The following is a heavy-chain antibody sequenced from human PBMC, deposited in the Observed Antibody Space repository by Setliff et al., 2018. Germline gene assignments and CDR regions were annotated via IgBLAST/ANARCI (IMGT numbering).Heavy chain of an antibody. J-gene: IGHJ4*02. CDR2: FDPEDGET. CDR3: ATSTWELGGFDY. Sequence: ASVKVSCKASGYTFTSYDINWVRQATGQGLEWMGGFDPEDGETIYAQKFQGRVTMTEDTSTDTAYMELSSLRSEDTAVYYCATSTWELGGFDYWGQGTLVTVSS. D-gene: IGHD1-26*01. CDR1: GYTFTSYD. V-gene: IGHV1-24*01.